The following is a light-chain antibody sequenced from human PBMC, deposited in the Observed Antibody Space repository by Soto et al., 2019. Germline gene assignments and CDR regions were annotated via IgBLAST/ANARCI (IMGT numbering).Light chain of an antibody. Sequence: EIVMPQSPATLSVSQGERATLSCRSTQSISSKLAWFQEKPGQAPRLLFYGASTRATGVPARFSGRWSGTEFTLTISSLQSEDFAVYFCQHYYHWWTFGQGTKVDI. V-gene: IGKV3-15*01. CDR3: QHYYHWWT. CDR1: QSISSK. J-gene: IGKJ1*01. CDR2: GAS.